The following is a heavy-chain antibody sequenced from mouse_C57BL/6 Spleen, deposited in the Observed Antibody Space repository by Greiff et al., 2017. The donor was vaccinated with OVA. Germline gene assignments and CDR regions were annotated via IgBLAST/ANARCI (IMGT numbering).Heavy chain of an antibody. Sequence: QVQLQQPGAELVKPGASVKMSCKASGYTFTSYWLTWVKQRPGQGLEWIGDIYPGSGSTNYNEKFKSKATLTVDTSSSTAYMQLSSLTSEDSAVYYCARGDGDYWYFDVWGTGTTVTVSS. V-gene: IGHV1-55*01. CDR2: IYPGSGST. D-gene: IGHD2-13*01. J-gene: IGHJ1*03. CDR1: GYTFTSYW. CDR3: ARGDGDYWYFDV.